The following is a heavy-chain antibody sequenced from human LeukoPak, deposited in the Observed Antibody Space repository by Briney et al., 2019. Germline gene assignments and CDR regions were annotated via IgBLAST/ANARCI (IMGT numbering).Heavy chain of an antibody. J-gene: IGHJ4*02. D-gene: IGHD6-13*01. CDR2: IKSKTDGGTT. CDR1: GFTFSSYA. Sequence: GGSLRLSCAASGFTFSSYAMSWVRQAPGKGLEWVGRIKSKTDGGTTDYAAPVKGRFTISRDDSKNTLYLQMNSLKTEDTAVYYCNTDPLYSSSWYSPGYWGQGTLVTVSS. CDR3: NTDPLYSSSWYSPGY. V-gene: IGHV3-15*01.